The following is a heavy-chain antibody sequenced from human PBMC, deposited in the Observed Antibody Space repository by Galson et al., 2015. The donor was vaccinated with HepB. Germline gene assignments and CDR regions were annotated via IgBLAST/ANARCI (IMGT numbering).Heavy chain of an antibody. CDR2: ISAYNGNT. V-gene: IGHV1-18*04. D-gene: IGHD2-2*02. J-gene: IGHJ6*02. Sequence: SVKVSCKASGYTFTSYGISWVRQAPGQGLEWMGWISAYNGNTNYAQKLQGRVTMTTDTSTSTAYMELRSLRSDDTAVYYCARGGDIVVVPAAIRGDYYYGMDVWGQGTTVTVSS. CDR1: GYTFTSYG. CDR3: ARGGDIVVVPAAIRGDYYYGMDV.